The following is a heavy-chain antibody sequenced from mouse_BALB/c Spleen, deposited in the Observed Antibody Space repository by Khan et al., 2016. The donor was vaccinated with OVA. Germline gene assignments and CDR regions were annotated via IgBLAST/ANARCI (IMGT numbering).Heavy chain of an antibody. D-gene: IGHD1-2*01. V-gene: IGHV5-15*02. Sequence: EVELVESGGGLVQPGGSRKLSCAASGFTFSDYGMAWVRQAPGKGPEWVAFISDLAYTIYYGDAVTGRFTISRENAKNTLYLEMRSRRSEDTASYYCARGGGTAPFAYWGLGTLVTVSA. J-gene: IGHJ3*01. CDR3: ARGGGTAPFAY. CDR1: GFTFSDYG. CDR2: ISDLAYTI.